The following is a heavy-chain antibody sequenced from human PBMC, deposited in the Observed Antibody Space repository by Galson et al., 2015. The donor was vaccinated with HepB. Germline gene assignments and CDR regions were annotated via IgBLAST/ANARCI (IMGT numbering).Heavy chain of an antibody. V-gene: IGHV3-30*04. CDR1: GFTFSDHA. D-gene: IGHD5-24*01. Sequence: SLRLSCAASGFTFSDHAMHWVRQAPGKGLEWVSVITPGGSKHYYADSVKGRFTISRDNSKNTLYLQMDILSAEDTALFYCARNTYSYGGVGSMDVWGQGTPVTVSS. J-gene: IGHJ6*02. CDR3: ARNTYSYGGVGSMDV. CDR2: ITPGGSKH.